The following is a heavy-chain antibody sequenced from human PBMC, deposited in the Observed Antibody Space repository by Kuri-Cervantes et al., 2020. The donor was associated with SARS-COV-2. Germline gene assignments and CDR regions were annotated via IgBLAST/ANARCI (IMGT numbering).Heavy chain of an antibody. D-gene: IGHD3-3*01. V-gene: IGHV1-2*02. CDR2: INPNSGDT. CDR3: ATGSGYFDY. Sequence: ASVKVSCKASGYSLTNYYGYYMHWVRQAPGQGLEWMGWINPNSGDTNYAEMFQGRVAMTRDTSISTAYMELSRLTSDDTAVYYCATGSGYFDYWGQGTLVTVSS. J-gene: IGHJ4*02. CDR1: GYSLTNYYGYY.